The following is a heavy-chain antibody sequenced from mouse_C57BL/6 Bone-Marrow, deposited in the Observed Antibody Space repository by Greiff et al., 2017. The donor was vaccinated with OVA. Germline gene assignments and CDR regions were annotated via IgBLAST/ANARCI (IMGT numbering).Heavy chain of an antibody. J-gene: IGHJ2*01. CDR3: VREGTMITTVSYFDY. CDR1: GFTFNTYA. CDR2: IRSKSSNYAT. D-gene: IGHD2-4*01. V-gene: IGHV10-3*01. Sequence: DVHLVESGGGLVQPKGSLKLSCAASGFTFNTYAMHWVRQAPGKGLEWVARIRSKSSNYATYYADSVKDRFTISRDDSQSMLYLQMNNLKTEDTAMYYCVREGTMITTVSYFDYWGQGTTLTVSS.